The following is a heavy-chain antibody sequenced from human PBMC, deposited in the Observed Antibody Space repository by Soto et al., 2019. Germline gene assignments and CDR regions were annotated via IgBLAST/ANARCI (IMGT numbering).Heavy chain of an antibody. CDR1: GGSVSSGSYY. CDR2: IYHSGST. CDR3: AREGGVGAAQRNDAFDI. V-gene: IGHV4-39*07. Sequence: SETLSLTCTVSGGSVSSGSYYWSWIRQPPGKGLEWIGSIYHSGSTYYNPSLKSRVTISVDTSKNQFSLKLSSVTAADTAVYYCAREGGVGAAQRNDAFDIWGQGTMVTVSS. D-gene: IGHD2-15*01. J-gene: IGHJ3*02.